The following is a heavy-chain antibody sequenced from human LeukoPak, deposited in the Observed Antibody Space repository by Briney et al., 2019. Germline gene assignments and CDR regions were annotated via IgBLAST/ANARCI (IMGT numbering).Heavy chain of an antibody. CDR2: INWNGGST. D-gene: IGHD3-22*01. Sequence: PGGSLRLSCAASGFTFDDYGMSWVRQAPGKGLEWVSGINWNGGSTGYADSVKGRFTISRDNAKNSLYLQMNSLRAEDTALYYCARGESGSHLYYFDYWGQGTLVTVSS. V-gene: IGHV3-20*04. CDR1: GFTFDDYG. J-gene: IGHJ4*02. CDR3: ARGESGSHLYYFDY.